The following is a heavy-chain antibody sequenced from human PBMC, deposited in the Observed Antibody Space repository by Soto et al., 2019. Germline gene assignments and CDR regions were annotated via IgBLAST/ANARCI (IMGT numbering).Heavy chain of an antibody. Sequence: GESLKISCKGSGYSFSSYWIGWVRQMPGKGLEWMGIIYPGDSDIRYSPSFEGQVTISADKSISTAYLQWSSLKASDTAMYYCARTPPFRIGFYYYGMDVWGQGPTVTVSS. CDR3: ARTPPFRIGFYYYGMDV. CDR1: GYSFSSYW. J-gene: IGHJ6*02. V-gene: IGHV5-51*01. CDR2: IYPGDSDI. D-gene: IGHD2-15*01.